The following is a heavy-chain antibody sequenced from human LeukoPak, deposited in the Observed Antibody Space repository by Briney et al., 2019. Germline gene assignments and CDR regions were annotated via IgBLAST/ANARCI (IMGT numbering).Heavy chain of an antibody. CDR2: ITSSSNI. J-gene: IGHJ4*02. CDR3: ARGDCSGDCYHPLYY. D-gene: IGHD2-21*02. V-gene: IGHV3-48*02. Sequence: GGSLRLSCEASGFTFSSYAMAWVRQAPGKGLEWLSYITSSSNINYADSVKGRFTISRDNAKNSLYLQMNSLRDEDTAVYYCARGDCSGDCYHPLYYWGQGSLVTVSS. CDR1: GFTFSSYA.